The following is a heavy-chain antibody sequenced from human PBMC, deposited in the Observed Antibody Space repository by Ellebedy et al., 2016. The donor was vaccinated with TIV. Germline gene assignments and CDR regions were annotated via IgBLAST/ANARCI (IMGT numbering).Heavy chain of an antibody. CDR3: ARDGVPYDSSGYPIH. CDR2: IIPIFGTA. J-gene: IGHJ4*02. Sequence: SVKVSXXASGGTFSSYAISWVRQAPGQGLEWMGGIIPIFGTANYAQKFQGRVTITADESTSTAYMELSSLRSEDTAVYYCARDGVPYDSSGYPIHWGQGTLVTVSS. V-gene: IGHV1-69*13. D-gene: IGHD3-22*01. CDR1: GGTFSSYA.